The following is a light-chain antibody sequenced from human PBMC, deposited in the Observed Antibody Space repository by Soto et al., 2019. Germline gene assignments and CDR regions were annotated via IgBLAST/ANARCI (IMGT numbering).Light chain of an antibody. Sequence: IQLTQSPSSLSASVGDRVSITCRSSQDISTLFAWYQQKPGKAPKLLIYDASSLESGVPSRFSGSGSAADFTLTISSLQPEDFATYYCQQFYDYPLTFGGGTKAYIK. CDR1: QDISTL. CDR2: DAS. J-gene: IGKJ4*01. CDR3: QQFYDYPLT. V-gene: IGKV1D-13*01.